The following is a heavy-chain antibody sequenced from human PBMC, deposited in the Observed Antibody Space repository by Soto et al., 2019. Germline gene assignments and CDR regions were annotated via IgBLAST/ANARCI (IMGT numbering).Heavy chain of an antibody. Sequence: ASVKVSCKTSGYTFTNYGVTWVRQAPGQGLESMGWINAGNGNTKYSQKFQGRVTITRDTSASTAYMELSSLRSEDTAVYYCARSAPPIDYWGQGTLVTVSS. CDR2: INAGNGNT. V-gene: IGHV1-3*01. CDR1: GYTFTNYG. CDR3: ARSAPPIDY. J-gene: IGHJ4*02.